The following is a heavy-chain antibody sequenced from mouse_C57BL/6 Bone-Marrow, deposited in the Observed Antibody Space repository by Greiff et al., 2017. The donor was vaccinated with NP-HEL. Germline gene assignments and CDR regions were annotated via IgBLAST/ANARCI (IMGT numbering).Heavy chain of an antibody. CDR3: ARDPDSSGYFAY. D-gene: IGHD3-2*02. CDR1: GYSITSGYY. Sequence: ESGPGLVKPSQSLSLTCSVTGYSITSGYYWNWIRQFPGNKLEWMGYISYDGSNNYNPSLKNRISITRDTSKNQFFLKLNSVTTEDTATYYCARDPDSSGYFAYWGQGTLVTVSA. J-gene: IGHJ3*01. V-gene: IGHV3-6*01. CDR2: ISYDGSN.